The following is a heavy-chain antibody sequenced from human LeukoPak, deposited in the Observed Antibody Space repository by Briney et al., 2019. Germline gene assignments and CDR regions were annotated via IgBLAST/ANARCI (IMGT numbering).Heavy chain of an antibody. CDR1: GFTFSSYA. CDR2: ISGSGVST. Sequence: GGSLRLSCAASGFTFSSYAMSWVRQAPGKGLEWVSSISGSGVSTYYADSVKGRFTISRDNSKNTLYLQMNSLRAEDTAVYYFAKVGGRGKYFDAFDIWGQGTMLTVSS. V-gene: IGHV3-23*01. J-gene: IGHJ3*02. D-gene: IGHD2/OR15-2a*01. CDR3: AKVGGRGKYFDAFDI.